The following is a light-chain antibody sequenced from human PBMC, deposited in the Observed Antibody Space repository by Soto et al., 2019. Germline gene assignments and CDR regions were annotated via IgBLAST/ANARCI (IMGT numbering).Light chain of an antibody. J-gene: IGKJ1*01. CDR3: HQRQSWPRT. V-gene: IGKV3-11*01. CDR1: QYITPR. CDR2: QPS. Sequence: EIVLTQSPAPLSSFPGDRVTLSCRASQYITPRLAWYQHRPGPAPRLLIYQPSIRAAGIPARFIASGSGTDFSLTISEVQTEDFALYYCHQRQSWPRTFGQGTKVYI.